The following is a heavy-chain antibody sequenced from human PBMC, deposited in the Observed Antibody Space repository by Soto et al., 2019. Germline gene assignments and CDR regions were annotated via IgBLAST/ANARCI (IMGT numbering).Heavy chain of an antibody. Sequence: GESLKISCKGSGYSFTSYWIGWVRQMPGKGLEWMGIIYPGDSDTRYSPSFQGQVTISADKSISTAHLQWSSLKASDTAMYYCARGYCSSTSCNRKFDYWGQGTLVTSPQ. CDR3: ARGYCSSTSCNRKFDY. V-gene: IGHV5-51*01. CDR2: IYPGDSDT. J-gene: IGHJ4*02. CDR1: GYSFTSYW. D-gene: IGHD2-2*02.